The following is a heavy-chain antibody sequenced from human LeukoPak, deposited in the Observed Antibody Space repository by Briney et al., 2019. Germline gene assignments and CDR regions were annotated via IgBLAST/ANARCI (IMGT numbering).Heavy chain of an antibody. D-gene: IGHD1-26*01. J-gene: IGHJ3*02. V-gene: IGHV4-4*07. CDR2: IYFSGST. Sequence: SETLSLTCTVSGGSISGYFWSWIRQPAGKELEWIGRIYFSGSTNYNPSLKSRITMSVDTSKTQLSLKLSSVTAADTAVYYCARPNSGTYPYDAFDIWGQGTMITVS. CDR3: ARPNSGTYPYDAFDI. CDR1: GGSISGYF.